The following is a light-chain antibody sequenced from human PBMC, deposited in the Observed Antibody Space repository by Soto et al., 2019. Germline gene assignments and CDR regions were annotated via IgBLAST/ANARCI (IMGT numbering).Light chain of an antibody. V-gene: IGKV3-15*01. J-gene: IGKJ3*01. Sequence: EIVMTQSPATLSVSPGERATLSCRASQSVSSDLAWYQQIPGQAPRLLIYGASTRATGIPARFSGSGSATEFTLTISSLQSEDIGIYYCQQYDSCPYTFGPGSKVHFK. CDR2: GAS. CDR1: QSVSSD. CDR3: QQYDSCPYT.